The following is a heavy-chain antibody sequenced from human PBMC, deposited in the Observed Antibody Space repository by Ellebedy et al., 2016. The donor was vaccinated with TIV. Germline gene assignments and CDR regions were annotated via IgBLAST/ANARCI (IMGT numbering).Heavy chain of an antibody. CDR2: VNQGGSEK. J-gene: IGHJ3*02. CDR1: GFSFRSYW. Sequence: GESLKISCAASGFSFRSYWMSWVRQAPGKGLEWVANVNQGGSEKYFVDSVRGRFTISRDNAKNSLYLQMNSLRAEDTVVYYCATDGSYGDYLSPTHAFENWGQGTMVIVSS. CDR3: ATDGSYGDYLSPTHAFEN. D-gene: IGHD4-17*01. V-gene: IGHV3-7*01.